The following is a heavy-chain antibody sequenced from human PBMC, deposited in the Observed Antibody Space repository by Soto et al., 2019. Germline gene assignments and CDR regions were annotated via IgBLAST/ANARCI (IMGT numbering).Heavy chain of an antibody. J-gene: IGHJ4*02. CDR3: TRGCIAEAGRPHSYYFDY. CDR2: INHSGST. D-gene: IGHD6-13*01. Sequence: SETLSLTCTVSGCSISSGDYYWSWIRQPPGKGLEWIGEINHSGSTNYNPSLKSRVNISVDTSKNQFSLKLSSVTAADTAVYYCTRGCIAEAGRPHSYYFDYWGQGNRVTVSS. V-gene: IGHV4-39*07. CDR1: GCSISSGDYY.